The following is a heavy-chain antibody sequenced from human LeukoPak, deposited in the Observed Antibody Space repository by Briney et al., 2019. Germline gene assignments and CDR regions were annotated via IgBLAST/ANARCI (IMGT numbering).Heavy chain of an antibody. V-gene: IGHV4-31*03. CDR2: IYYSGST. CDR1: GGSISSGGYY. D-gene: IGHD3-10*01. J-gene: IGHJ5*02. CDR3: ASGHGSGSTKINWFDP. Sequence: SETLSLTCTVSGGSISSGGYYWSWIRQHPGKGLEWIGYIYYSGSTYYNPSLKSRVTISVDTSKNQFSLKLSSVTAADTAVYYCASGHGSGSTKINWFDPWGQGTLVTVSS.